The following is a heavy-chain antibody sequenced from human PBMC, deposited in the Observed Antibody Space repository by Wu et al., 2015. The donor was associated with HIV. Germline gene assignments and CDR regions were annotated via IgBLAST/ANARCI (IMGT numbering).Heavy chain of an antibody. CDR1: GGTFSSYA. CDR3: ARDLLWGEDF. CDR2: IIPISNTA. Sequence: QVHLVQFGGEVKKPGSSVRVSCKASGGTFSSYAFSWVRQAPGQGLEWMGGIIPISNTADYAQKFQGRITITADESTRTIYMALTGLRFEDTAIYFCARDLLWGEDFWGQGTLVTVSS. J-gene: IGHJ4*02. D-gene: IGHD2-21*01. V-gene: IGHV1-69*12.